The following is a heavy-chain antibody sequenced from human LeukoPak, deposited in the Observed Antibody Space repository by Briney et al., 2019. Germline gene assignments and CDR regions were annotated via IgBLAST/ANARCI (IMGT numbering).Heavy chain of an antibody. J-gene: IGHJ4*02. Sequence: GGSMRLSCAASGFTFSNFAMSWVRQAPGKGLEWVSGISGSGGSTYYADSVKGRFTISRDNSKNTLSLQMNSLRAEDTAVYYCAKRGGSSGSYPFDYWGQGTLVTVSS. CDR3: AKRGGSSGSYPFDY. D-gene: IGHD1-26*01. V-gene: IGHV3-23*01. CDR2: ISGSGGST. CDR1: GFTFSNFA.